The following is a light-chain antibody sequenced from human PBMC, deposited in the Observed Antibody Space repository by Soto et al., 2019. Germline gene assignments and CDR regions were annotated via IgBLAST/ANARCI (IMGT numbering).Light chain of an antibody. Sequence: QSALTQPRSVSGSPGQSVAISCTGTSSDVGGHSYVSWYQHHPGKAPKLMIYDFTKRPSGVPDRVSGSKSGNTASLTISRLQAEDEGDYYCCSYAGSYVVFGGGTKLTVL. CDR1: SSDVGGHSY. J-gene: IGLJ2*01. CDR3: CSYAGSYVV. CDR2: DFT. V-gene: IGLV2-11*01.